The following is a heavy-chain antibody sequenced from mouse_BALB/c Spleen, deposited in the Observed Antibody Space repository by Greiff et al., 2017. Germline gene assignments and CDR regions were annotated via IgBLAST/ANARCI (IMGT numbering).Heavy chain of an antibody. V-gene: IGHV5-9-4*01. D-gene: IGHD3-3*01. J-gene: IGHJ2*01. Sequence: EVQLVESGGGLVKPGGSLKLSCAASGFTFSSYAMSWVRQSPEKRLEWVAEISSGGSYTYYPDTVTGRFTISRDNAKNTLYLEMSSLRSEDTAMYYCAREATRAHYFDYWGQGTTLTVSS. CDR1: GFTFSSYA. CDR2: ISSGGSYT. CDR3: AREATRAHYFDY.